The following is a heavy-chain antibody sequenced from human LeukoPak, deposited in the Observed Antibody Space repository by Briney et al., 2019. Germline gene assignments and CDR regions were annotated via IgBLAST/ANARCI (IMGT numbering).Heavy chain of an antibody. CDR2: IFYSGST. J-gene: IGHJ5*02. CDR3: ARQRGYYDFWSGYLSDNWFDP. CDR1: GGSISSYY. V-gene: IGHV4-59*08. Sequence: PSETLSLTCSVSGGSISSYYWSWIRQPPGEGLEYIGYIFYSGSTNYNPSLKSRVTMSVDTSKNQFSLKLSSVTAADTAVYYCARQRGYYDFWSGYLSDNWFDPWGQGTLVTVSS. D-gene: IGHD3-3*01.